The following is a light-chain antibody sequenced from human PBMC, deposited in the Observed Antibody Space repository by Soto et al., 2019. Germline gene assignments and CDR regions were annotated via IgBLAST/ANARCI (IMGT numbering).Light chain of an antibody. Sequence: EIVLTQSPATLSLSPGERATLSCRASQSVSSYLAWYQQKPGQAPRLLIYGASTRATGLPARFSGSGSGTEFTLTISSLQSEDFAVYYCQEYNSWPYTFGQGTKLEIK. J-gene: IGKJ2*01. CDR3: QEYNSWPYT. V-gene: IGKV3-15*01. CDR2: GAS. CDR1: QSVSSY.